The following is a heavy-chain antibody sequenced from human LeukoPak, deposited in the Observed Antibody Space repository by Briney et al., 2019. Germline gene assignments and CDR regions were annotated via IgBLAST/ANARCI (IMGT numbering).Heavy chain of an antibody. Sequence: PSETLSLTCTVSGGSISSYYWSWIRQPPGKGLEWIGEINHSGSTNYNPSLKSRVTISVDTSKNQFSLKLSSVTAADTAVYYCARGTPPGYCSGGSCKKRGWFDPWGQGTLVTVSS. J-gene: IGHJ5*02. CDR2: INHSGST. D-gene: IGHD2-15*01. V-gene: IGHV4-34*01. CDR3: ARGTPPGYCSGGSCKKRGWFDP. CDR1: GGSISSYY.